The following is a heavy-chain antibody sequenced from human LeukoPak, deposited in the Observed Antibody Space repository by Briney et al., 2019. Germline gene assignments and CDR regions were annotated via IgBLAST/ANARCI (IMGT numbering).Heavy chain of an antibody. Sequence: PSETLSLTCTVSGGSISSYYWSWIRRPPGKGLEWIGYIYYSGSTNYNPSLKSRVTISVDTSKNQFSLKLSSVTAADTAVYYCARAPLWFGELSFDYWGQGTLVTVSS. J-gene: IGHJ4*02. D-gene: IGHD3-10*01. CDR3: ARAPLWFGELSFDY. CDR1: GGSISSYY. CDR2: IYYSGST. V-gene: IGHV4-59*01.